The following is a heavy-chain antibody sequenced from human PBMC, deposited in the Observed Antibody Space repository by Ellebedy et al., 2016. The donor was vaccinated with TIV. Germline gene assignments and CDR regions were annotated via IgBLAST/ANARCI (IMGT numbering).Heavy chain of an antibody. D-gene: IGHD3-3*01. CDR2: IYYSGST. CDR3: ASTDHLESYYFDY. CDR1: GGSISSYY. Sequence: MPSETLSLTCAVYGGSISSYYWSWIRQPPGKGLEWIGYIYYSGSTNYNPSLKSRVTISVDTSKNQFSLKLSSVTAADTAVYYCASTDHLESYYFDYWGQGTLVTVSS. J-gene: IGHJ4*02. V-gene: IGHV4-59*12.